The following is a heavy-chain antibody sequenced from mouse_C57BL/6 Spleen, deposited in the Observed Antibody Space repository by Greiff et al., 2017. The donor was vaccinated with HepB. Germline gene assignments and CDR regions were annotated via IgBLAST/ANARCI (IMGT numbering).Heavy chain of an antibody. V-gene: IGHV5-4*01. CDR3: ARERLTTVVATPFAY. CDR2: ISDGGSYT. J-gene: IGHJ3*01. Sequence: DVMLVESGGGLVKPGGSLKLSCAASGFTFSSYAMSWVRQTPEKRLEWVATISDGGSYTYYPDNVKGRFTISRDNAKNNLYLQMSHLKSEDTAMYYCARERLTTVVATPFAYWGQGTLVTVSA. CDR1: GFTFSSYA. D-gene: IGHD1-1*01.